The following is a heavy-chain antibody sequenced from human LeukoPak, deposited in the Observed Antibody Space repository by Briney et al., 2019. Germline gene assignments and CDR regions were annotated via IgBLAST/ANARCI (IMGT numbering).Heavy chain of an antibody. CDR3: ARGYDSGSYYVY. J-gene: IGHJ4*02. Sequence: GGSLRLSCAASGFTFSSYEMSWVRQAPGKGLEWVSYISSSASTIYYADSVKGRFTISGGNAKNSLYLQMNSLRAKDTAVYYCARGYDSGSYYVYWGQGTLVTVSS. D-gene: IGHD3-22*01. CDR2: ISSSASTI. V-gene: IGHV3-48*03. CDR1: GFTFSSYE.